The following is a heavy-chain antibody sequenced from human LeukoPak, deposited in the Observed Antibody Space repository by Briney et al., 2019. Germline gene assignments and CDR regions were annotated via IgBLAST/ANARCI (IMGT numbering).Heavy chain of an antibody. CDR1: GYTFTSYD. D-gene: IGHD2-2*01. CDR2: MNPKSGNT. J-gene: IGHJ6*02. V-gene: IGHV1-8*01. Sequence: GASVTVSCKSSGYTFTSYDINWVRHATGQGLEWMGWMNPKSGNTGYAQKFQGRVTMTRNTSIRTDYMELSSLRSEDTAVYYCASSPWVPAALMDVWGQGTTVTVSS. CDR3: ASSPWVPAALMDV.